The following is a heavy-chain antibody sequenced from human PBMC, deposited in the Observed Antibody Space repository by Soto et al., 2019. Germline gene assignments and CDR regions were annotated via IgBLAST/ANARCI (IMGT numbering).Heavy chain of an antibody. CDR1: GGSISSYY. D-gene: IGHD6-6*01. CDR3: ARGARNFDY. Sequence: SETLSLTCTVSGGSISSYYWSWIRQPPGKGLEWIGYIYYSGSTNYNPSLKSRVTISVDTSKNQFSLKLSSVTAADTAVYYCARGARNFDYWGQGTLVTVSS. J-gene: IGHJ4*02. V-gene: IGHV4-59*01. CDR2: IYYSGST.